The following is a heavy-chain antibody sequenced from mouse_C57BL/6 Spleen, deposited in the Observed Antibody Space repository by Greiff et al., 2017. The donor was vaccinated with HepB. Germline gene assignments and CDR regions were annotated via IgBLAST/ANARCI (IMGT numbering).Heavy chain of an antibody. V-gene: IGHV1-82*01. J-gene: IGHJ2*01. D-gene: IGHD1-1*01. CDR1: GYAFSSSW. CDR2: IYPGDGDT. CDR3: ARFYYYGSSYYFDY. Sequence: VKLVESGPELVKPGASVKISCKASGYAFSSSWMNWVKQRPGKGLEWIGRIYPGDGDTNYNGKFKGKATLTADKSSSTAYMQLSSLTSEDSAVYFCARFYYYGSSYYFDYWGQGTTLTVSS.